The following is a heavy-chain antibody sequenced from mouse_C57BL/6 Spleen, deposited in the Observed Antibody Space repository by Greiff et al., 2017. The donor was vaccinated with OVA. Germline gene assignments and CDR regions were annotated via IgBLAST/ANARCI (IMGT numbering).Heavy chain of an antibody. Sequence: VHLVESGAELVKPGASVKISCKASGYAFSSYWMNWVKQRPGKGLEWIGQIYPGDGDTNYNGKFKGKATLTADKSSSTAYMQLSSLTSEDSAVYFCARGRDYEYAMDYWGQGTSVTVSS. V-gene: IGHV1-80*01. CDR1: GYAFSSYW. D-gene: IGHD2-4*01. CDR2: IYPGDGDT. CDR3: ARGRDYEYAMDY. J-gene: IGHJ4*01.